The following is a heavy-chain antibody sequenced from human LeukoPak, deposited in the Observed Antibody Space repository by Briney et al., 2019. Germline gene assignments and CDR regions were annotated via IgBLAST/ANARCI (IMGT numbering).Heavy chain of an antibody. CDR1: GGSFSGYY. CDR2: IYYSGST. J-gene: IGHJ4*02. Sequence: SETLSLTCTVYGGSFSGYYWNWIRQPPGKGLEWIGSIYYSGSTYYNPSLKSRVTISVDTSKNQFSLKLSSVTAADTAVYYCARPSIAVAGHFFDYWGQGTLVTVSS. V-gene: IGHV4-39*01. CDR3: ARPSIAVAGHFFDY. D-gene: IGHD6-19*01.